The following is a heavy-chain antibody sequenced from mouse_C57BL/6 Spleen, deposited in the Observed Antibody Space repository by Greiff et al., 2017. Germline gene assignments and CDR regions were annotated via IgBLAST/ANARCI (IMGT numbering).Heavy chain of an antibody. V-gene: IGHV1-19*01. CDR2: INPYNGGT. CDR3: ANGNSLYWYFDV. J-gene: IGHJ1*03. CDR1: GYTFTDYY. Sequence: VQLQQSGPVLVKPGASVKMSCKASGYTFTDYYMNWVKQSHGKSLEWIGVINPYNGGTSYNQKFKGKATLTVDKSSSTAYMELNSLTSEDSAVYYCANGNSLYWYFDVWGTGTTVTVSS. D-gene: IGHD2-1*01.